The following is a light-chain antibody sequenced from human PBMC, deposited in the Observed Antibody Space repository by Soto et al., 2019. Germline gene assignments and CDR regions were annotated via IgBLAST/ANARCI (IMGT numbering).Light chain of an antibody. V-gene: IGLV2-23*01. CDR1: SSDVGSYNL. CDR2: EGN. Sequence: QSALTQPASVSGSPGQSITISCTGTSSDVGSYNLVSWYQQHPGKAPKLMIYEGNKRPSGVSNRFSVSKSANTASLTISGLQTEDEADYYCCSYAGTNTFVFGTGTKLTVL. CDR3: CSYAGTNTFV. J-gene: IGLJ1*01.